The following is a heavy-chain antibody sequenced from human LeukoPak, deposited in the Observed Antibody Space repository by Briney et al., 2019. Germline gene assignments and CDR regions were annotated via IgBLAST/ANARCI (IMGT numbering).Heavy chain of an antibody. Sequence: GGSLRLSCAASGFTFDDYGMSWVRQAPGKGLEWVSVIYSGGSTYYADSVKGRFTISRDNSKNTLYLQMNSLRAEDTAVYYCATASLGGTDAFDIWGQGTMVTVSS. CDR1: GFTFDDYG. CDR3: ATASLGGTDAFDI. D-gene: IGHD2-15*01. V-gene: IGHV3-66*02. CDR2: IYSGGST. J-gene: IGHJ3*02.